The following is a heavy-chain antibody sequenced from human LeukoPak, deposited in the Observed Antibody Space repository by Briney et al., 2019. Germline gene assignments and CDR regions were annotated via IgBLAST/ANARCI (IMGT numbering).Heavy chain of an antibody. CDR1: GYTFTSYG. Sequence: ASVKVSCKASGYTFTSYGISWVRQAPGQGLEWMGWISAYNGNTNYAQKLQGRVTMTTDTSTSTAYMELRSLRSDDTAVYYCARVPRAAAGTFDCDYWGQGNLVTVSS. V-gene: IGHV1-18*01. J-gene: IGHJ4*02. D-gene: IGHD6-13*01. CDR3: ARVPRAAAGTFDCDY. CDR2: ISAYNGNT.